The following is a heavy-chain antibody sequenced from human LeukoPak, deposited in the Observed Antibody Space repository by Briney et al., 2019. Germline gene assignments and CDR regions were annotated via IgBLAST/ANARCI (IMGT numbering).Heavy chain of an antibody. V-gene: IGHV4-39*07. CDR2: IYYSGST. CDR3: ARDSVAVAGLGDYFDY. D-gene: IGHD6-19*01. Sequence: GSLRLSCAASGFTFSSYAMSWVRQPPGKGLEWIGSIYYSGSTYYNPSLKSRVTISVDTSKNQFSLKLSSVTAADTAVYYCARDSVAVAGLGDYFDYWGQGTLVTVSS. CDR1: GFTFSSYA. J-gene: IGHJ4*02.